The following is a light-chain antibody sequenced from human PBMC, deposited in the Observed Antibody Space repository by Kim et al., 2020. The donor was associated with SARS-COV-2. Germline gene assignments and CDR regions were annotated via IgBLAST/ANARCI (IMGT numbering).Light chain of an antibody. CDR1: QKIDFE. Sequence: SAAGGDRVTITCRAGQKIDFELSWAEQKAGKAPKLLVYTAANVHSGVPSRVSGSGSGKDVTLTIDSMQPDDFAAYYCQQSYRNQYTFGQGSKLVI. V-gene: IGKV1-39*01. J-gene: IGKJ2*01. CDR3: QQSYRNQYT. CDR2: TAA.